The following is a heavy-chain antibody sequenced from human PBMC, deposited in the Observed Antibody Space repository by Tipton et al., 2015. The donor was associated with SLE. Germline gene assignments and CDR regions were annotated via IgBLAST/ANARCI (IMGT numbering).Heavy chain of an antibody. V-gene: IGHV3-30*02. CDR1: GFTFSSYG. CDR2: IRYDGSNK. J-gene: IGHJ6*02. CDR3: ARARLGYCSSTSCYYYYYGMDV. Sequence: SLRLSCAASGFTFSSYGMHWVRQAPGKGLEWVAFIRYDGSNKYYADSVKGRFTISRDNSKNTLYLQMNSLRAEDTAVYYCARARLGYCSSTSCYYYYYGMDVWGQGTTVTVSS. D-gene: IGHD2-2*01.